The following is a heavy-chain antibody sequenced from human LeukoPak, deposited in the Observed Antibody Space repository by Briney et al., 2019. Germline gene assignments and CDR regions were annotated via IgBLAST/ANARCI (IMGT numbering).Heavy chain of an antibody. V-gene: IGHV1-69*10. CDR3: ARGSGYYQYYFDY. J-gene: IGHJ4*02. CDR2: IIPILGIA. CDR1: GYTFTAYY. D-gene: IGHD3-22*01. Sequence: GASVKVSCKASGYTFTAYYLHWVRQAPGQGLEWMGGIIPILGIANYAQKFQGRVTITADKSTSTAYMELSSLRSEDTAMYYCARGSGYYQYYFDYWGQGTLVTVSS.